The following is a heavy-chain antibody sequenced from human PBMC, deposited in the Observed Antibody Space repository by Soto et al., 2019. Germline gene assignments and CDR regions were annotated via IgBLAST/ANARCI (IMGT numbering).Heavy chain of an antibody. V-gene: IGHV3-23*01. CDR3: AKDSTGGAYDFWSGEFDY. CDR2: ISGSGGST. CDR1: GFTFSSYA. D-gene: IGHD3-3*01. J-gene: IGHJ4*02. Sequence: GGSLRLSCAASGFTFSSYAMSWVRQAPGKGLEWVSAISGSGGSTYYADSVKGRFTISRDNSKNTLYLQMNSLRAEDTAVYYCAKDSTGGAYDFWSGEFDYWGQGTLVTVSS.